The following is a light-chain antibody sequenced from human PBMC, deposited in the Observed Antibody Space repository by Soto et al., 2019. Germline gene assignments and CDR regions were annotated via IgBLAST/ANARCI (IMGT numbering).Light chain of an antibody. CDR2: AAS. Sequence: DIQLTQSPSFLSASVGDRVTITCRASQGISSYLAWYQQKPGKAPNLLIYAASTLQSGVPSRFSGSGSGTEFTLTISSLQHEDFATYYCQQIKSYPRTFGQATKVDIK. CDR1: QGISSY. J-gene: IGKJ1*01. V-gene: IGKV1-9*01. CDR3: QQIKSYPRT.